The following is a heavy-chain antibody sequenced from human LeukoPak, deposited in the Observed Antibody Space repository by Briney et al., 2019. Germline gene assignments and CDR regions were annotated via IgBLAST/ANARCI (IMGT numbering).Heavy chain of an antibody. CDR1: GFTFSSYG. D-gene: IGHD5-18*01. J-gene: IGHJ4*02. CDR3: ANDLGWIQLNLG. V-gene: IGHV3-23*01. CDR2: ITGNGATT. Sequence: GRSLRLSCAASGFTFSSYGMNWVRQAPGKGLEWVSGITGNGATTYYADSVKSRFTISRDNSRNTVYLQMNSLRAEDTAVYYCANDLGWIQLNLGRGQGTLVTVSS.